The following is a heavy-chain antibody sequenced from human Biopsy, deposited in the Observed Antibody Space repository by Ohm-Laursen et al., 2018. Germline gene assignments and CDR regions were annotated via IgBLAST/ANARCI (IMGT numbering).Heavy chain of an antibody. CDR2: INHSGRT. CDR1: GESFNGCY. D-gene: IGHD3-22*01. J-gene: IGHJ6*02. V-gene: IGHV4-34*01. Sequence: SETLSLTCVVYGESFNGCYWSWIRQTPGKGLEWIGEINHSGRTNYNPSLKSRVTMSVDTSKNQFSLKVRSVTAADTAVYYCVRGVDYYDPYHYYALDVWGQGTTVTVSS. CDR3: VRGVDYYDPYHYYALDV.